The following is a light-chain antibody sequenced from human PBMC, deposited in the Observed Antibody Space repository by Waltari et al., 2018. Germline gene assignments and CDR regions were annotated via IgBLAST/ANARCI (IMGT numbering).Light chain of an antibody. CDR2: KTS. V-gene: IGKV1-5*03. CDR3: QQYYSYPRT. CDR1: QSISNW. Sequence: DIQMTQSPSILSASVGDRVTITCRASQSISNWLALYQQKPGKAPKLLIFKTSRLESGVPARFSGRGSVTDFTLAISSLQPEDYATYYCQQYYSYPRTFGQGTKVEIK. J-gene: IGKJ1*01.